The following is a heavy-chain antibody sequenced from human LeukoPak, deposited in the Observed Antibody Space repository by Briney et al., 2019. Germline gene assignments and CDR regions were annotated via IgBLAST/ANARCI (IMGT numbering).Heavy chain of an antibody. CDR3: ARDKNSGECVSNSCYGVWPLDI. V-gene: IGHV1-69*05. CDR1: GGTFSINA. J-gene: IGHJ3*02. Sequence: SVKVSCKASGGTFSINAITWVRQAPGQGLEWMGGIIPMSETPKYTQKFQGRVTIATDESTNTAYMELSSLRSEDTVVYYCARDKNSGECVSNSCYGVWPLDIWGQGTMVTVSS. D-gene: IGHD2-2*01. CDR2: IIPMSETP.